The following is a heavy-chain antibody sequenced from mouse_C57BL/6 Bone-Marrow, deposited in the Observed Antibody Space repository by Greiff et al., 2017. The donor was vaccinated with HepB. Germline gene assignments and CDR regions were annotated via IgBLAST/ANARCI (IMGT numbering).Heavy chain of an antibody. CDR2: INPSNGGT. J-gene: IGHJ1*03. V-gene: IGHV1-53*01. Sequence: QVQLQQPGTELVKPGASVKLSCKASGYTFTSYWMHWVKQRPGQGLEWIGNINPSNGGTTYTEKFKGKATLTVDKSSSTAYMQLSSLTSEDSAVYYCARPGSSHWYFDVWGTGTTVTVSS. CDR3: ARPGSSHWYFDV. D-gene: IGHD1-1*01. CDR1: GYTFTSYW.